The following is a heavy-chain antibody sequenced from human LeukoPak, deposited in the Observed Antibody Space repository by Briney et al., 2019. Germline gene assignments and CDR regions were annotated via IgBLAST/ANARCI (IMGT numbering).Heavy chain of an antibody. D-gene: IGHD2-15*01. V-gene: IGHV3-53*01. CDR2: IYSGGNT. CDR1: GFTVSNTY. J-gene: IGHJ4*02. CDR3: ARAYCSGGSCYFDY. Sequence: GGSLRLSCAASGFTVSNTYMSWVRQAPGNGLEWVSLIYSGGNTYYADSVKGRFSISRDNSKNTLYLQMNSLRAEDTAVYYCARAYCSGGSCYFDYWGQGALVTASS.